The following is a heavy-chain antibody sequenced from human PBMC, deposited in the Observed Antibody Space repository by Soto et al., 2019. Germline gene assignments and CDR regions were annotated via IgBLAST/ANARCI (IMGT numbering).Heavy chain of an antibody. Sequence: ASVKVSCKASGYTFTSYGISWVRKAPGQGLEWMGWISAYNGNTNYAQKLQGRVTMTTDASTSTAYMELSSLRSEDTAVYYCARDPHSRIVGATSLDYFGQGTLVTVSS. CDR1: GYTFTSYG. CDR2: ISAYNGNT. D-gene: IGHD1-26*01. CDR3: ARDPHSRIVGATSLDY. V-gene: IGHV1-18*01. J-gene: IGHJ4*02.